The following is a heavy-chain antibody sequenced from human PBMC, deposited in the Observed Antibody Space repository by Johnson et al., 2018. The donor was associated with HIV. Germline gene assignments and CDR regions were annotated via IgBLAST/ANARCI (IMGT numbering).Heavy chain of an antibody. Sequence: VQLVESGGGLVQPGGSLRLSCVASGFTFSSYWMTWVRQAPGKGLEWVANIKQDGSEKYYVDSVKGRFTISRDNAKNSLYLQMNSLRAEDTAVYYCARALGATGEAFDIWGQGTMGTVSS. CDR2: IKQDGSEK. J-gene: IGHJ3*02. V-gene: IGHV3-7*01. D-gene: IGHD1-26*01. CDR1: GFTFSSYW. CDR3: ARALGATGEAFDI.